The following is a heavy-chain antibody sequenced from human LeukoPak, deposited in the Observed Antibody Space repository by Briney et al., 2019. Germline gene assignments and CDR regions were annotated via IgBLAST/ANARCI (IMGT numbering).Heavy chain of an antibody. D-gene: IGHD3-22*01. V-gene: IGHV4-59*01. CDR3: ARAPYYYDSSGYYFDY. CDR1: GGSISSYY. J-gene: IGHJ4*02. CDR2: IYYSGST. Sequence: PSETLSLTCTVSGGSISSYYWSWIRQPPGTGLEWIGSIYYSGSTNYNPSLKSRVTISVDTSKNQFSLKLSSVAAADTAVYYCARAPYYYDSSGYYFDYWGQGTLVTVSS.